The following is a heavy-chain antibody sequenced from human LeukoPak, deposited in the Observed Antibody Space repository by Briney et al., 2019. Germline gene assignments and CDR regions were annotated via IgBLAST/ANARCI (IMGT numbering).Heavy chain of an antibody. CDR3: ARLDRADYSTSPVPDYNYNMIA. Sequence: PGGSLRLSCAASGFTFSIYSVTWVRQAPGKGLEWVASISSTSSSIYYADSVRGRFTISRDNAQYLAYLQMNSLRAADTAVYYFARLDRADYSTSPVPDYNYNMIAWDKGTTVIVSS. CDR1: GFTFSIYS. J-gene: IGHJ6*03. V-gene: IGHV3-21*06. CDR2: ISSTSSSI. D-gene: IGHD6-13*01.